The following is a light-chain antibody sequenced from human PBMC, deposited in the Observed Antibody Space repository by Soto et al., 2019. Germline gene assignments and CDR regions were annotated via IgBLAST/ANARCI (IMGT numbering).Light chain of an antibody. CDR2: SAS. V-gene: IGKV1-39*01. J-gene: IGKJ4*01. Sequence: EIQMTQSRSSLSASVGDRVTLSCRASQSIRTYLNWYQQKKGKAPNLLIYSASTLQTGVPSRFSGSGSGTDFNLTISNLQPEDFATYHCQQSYNTPLTFGGGTKVDIK. CDR3: QQSYNTPLT. CDR1: QSIRTY.